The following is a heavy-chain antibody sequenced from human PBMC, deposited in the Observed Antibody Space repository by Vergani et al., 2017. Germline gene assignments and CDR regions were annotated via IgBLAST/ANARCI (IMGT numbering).Heavy chain of an antibody. J-gene: IGHJ5*02. D-gene: IGHD3-10*01. CDR1: GASITSGSFY. V-gene: IGHV4-61*02. CDR3: VSDSWRSDLRGVYWFDT. Sequence: QVHLNEAGPGLVKPSQTLSLTCTVSGASITSGSFYWSWIRQPAGKGLEWIGRIHASGTKNYNHSLRRRVTLSVDTSKNQLSLKMISMTAADTAVYYCVSDSWRSDLRGVYWFDTWGQGTLVSVSS. CDR2: IHASGTK.